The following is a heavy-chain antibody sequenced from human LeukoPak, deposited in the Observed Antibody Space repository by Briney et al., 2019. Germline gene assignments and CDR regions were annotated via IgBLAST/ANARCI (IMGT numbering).Heavy chain of an antibody. D-gene: IGHD3-22*01. CDR2: IIPILGIA. J-gene: IGHJ4*02. CDR3: ARVVDDSRSDYFDY. V-gene: IGHV1-69*04. CDR1: GGTFSSYA. Sequence: GASVKVSCKASGGTFSSYAISWVRQAPGQGLEWMGRIIPILGIANYAQKFQGRVTLTADKSTSTAYMELSSLRSEDTAVYYCARVVDDSRSDYFDYWGQGTLVTVSS.